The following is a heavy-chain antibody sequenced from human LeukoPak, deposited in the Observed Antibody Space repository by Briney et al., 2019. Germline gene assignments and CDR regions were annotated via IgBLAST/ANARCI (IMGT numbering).Heavy chain of an antibody. D-gene: IGHD2-8*01. CDR1: GYTFTSYG. Sequence: ASVKVSCKASGYTFTSYGISWVRQAPGQGLEWMGWISAYNGNTNYAQKLPGRVTMTTDTSTSTAYMVLRSLRSDDTAVYYCARNTAIVLMVYAIQLDYWGQGTLVTVSS. CDR2: ISAYNGNT. J-gene: IGHJ4*02. V-gene: IGHV1-18*01. CDR3: ARNTAIVLMVYAIQLDY.